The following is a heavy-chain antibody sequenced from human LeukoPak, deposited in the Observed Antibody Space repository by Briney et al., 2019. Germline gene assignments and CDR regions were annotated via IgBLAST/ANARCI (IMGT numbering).Heavy chain of an antibody. CDR3: ARVGRIAAAGNDYYYGMDV. CDR1: GGSISSSSYY. CDR2: IYYSGNT. V-gene: IGHV4-39*01. D-gene: IGHD6-13*01. J-gene: IGHJ6*02. Sequence: SETLSLTCTVSGGSISSSSYYWGWIRQPPGKGLEWIGSIYYSGNTYYNPSLKSRVTISVDTSKNQFSLKLSSVTAADTAVYYCARVGRIAAAGNDYYYGMDVWGQGTTVTVSS.